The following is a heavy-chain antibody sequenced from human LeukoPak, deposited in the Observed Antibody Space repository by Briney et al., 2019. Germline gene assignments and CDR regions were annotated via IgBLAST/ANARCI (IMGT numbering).Heavy chain of an antibody. CDR1: GYTFTGYY. Sequence: ASVKVSCKASGYTFTGYYMHWVRQAPGQGLEWMGWISPNSGDTDIAQKLQGRVTMTRDTSIATSYMEVDSLTSDDTAVYYCARESACGTTNCLAPADWLDPWGQGTLVIVSS. CDR3: ARESACGTTNCLAPADWLDP. V-gene: IGHV1-2*02. D-gene: IGHD2-2*01. J-gene: IGHJ5*02. CDR2: ISPNSGDT.